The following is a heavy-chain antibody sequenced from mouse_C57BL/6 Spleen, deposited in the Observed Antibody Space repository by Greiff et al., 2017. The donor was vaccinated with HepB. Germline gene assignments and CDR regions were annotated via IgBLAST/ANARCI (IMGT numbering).Heavy chain of an antibody. CDR2: INPYNGDT. V-gene: IGHV1-20*01. CDR1: GYSFTGYF. CDR3: ASPGGSSSSWCAY. D-gene: IGHD1-1*01. Sequence: EVQLQQSGPELVKPGDSVKISCKASGYSFTGYFMNWVMQSHGKSLEWIGRINPYNGDTFYNQKFKGKATLTVDKSSSTAHMELRSLTSEASAVYYCASPGGSSSSWCAYWGQGTLVTVSA. J-gene: IGHJ3*01.